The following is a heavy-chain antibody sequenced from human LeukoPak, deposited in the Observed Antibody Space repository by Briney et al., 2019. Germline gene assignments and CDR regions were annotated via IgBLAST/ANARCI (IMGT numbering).Heavy chain of an antibody. CDR2: ISYDGSNK. CDR1: GFTFSSYA. V-gene: IGHV3-30*04. CDR3: ARDQSTVAERGVIDY. D-gene: IGHD6-19*01. Sequence: PGGSLRLSCAASGFTFSSYAMHWVRQAPGKGLEWVAVISYDGSNKYYADSVKGRFTISRDNSKNTLYLQTNSLRAEDTAVYYCARDQSTVAERGVIDYWGQGTLVTVSS. J-gene: IGHJ4*02.